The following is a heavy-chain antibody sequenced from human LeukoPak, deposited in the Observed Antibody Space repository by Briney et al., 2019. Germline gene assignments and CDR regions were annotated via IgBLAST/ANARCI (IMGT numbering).Heavy chain of an antibody. Sequence: ESLKISFKGSGYRFTSYWIGWVRQMPGKGLEWMGIIYPGDSDTRYSPSFQGQVTISADKSISTAYLQWSSLKASDTAMYYCAIRYSGSYNDYCGQGTLVSVSS. CDR3: AIRYSGSYNDY. CDR2: IYPGDSDT. CDR1: GYRFTSYW. D-gene: IGHD1-26*01. J-gene: IGHJ4*02. V-gene: IGHV5-51*01.